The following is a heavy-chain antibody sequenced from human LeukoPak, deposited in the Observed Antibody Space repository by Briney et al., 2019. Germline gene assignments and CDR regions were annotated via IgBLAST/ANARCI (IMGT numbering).Heavy chain of an antibody. CDR2: IKQDGSET. CDR1: GFTFSNYW. Sequence: GGSLRLSCAASGFTFSNYWMTWVRQASGKGLEWVAHIKQDGSETHYVDSVKGRFTISRDNAKNSLYLQINSLRAEDTAVYYCGRLRSGEGWLDPWGQGTLITVSS. J-gene: IGHJ5*02. CDR3: GRLRSGEGWLDP. D-gene: IGHD3-10*01. V-gene: IGHV3-7*01.